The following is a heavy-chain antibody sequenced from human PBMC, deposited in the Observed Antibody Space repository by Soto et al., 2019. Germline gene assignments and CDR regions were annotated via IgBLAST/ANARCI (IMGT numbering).Heavy chain of an antibody. CDR1: GYSFTSYW. CDR2: IDPSDSYT. CDR3: VRFDPTYYFYSCGYPIFLY. J-gene: IGHJ4*02. Sequence: GESLKISCKGSGYSFTSYWISWVRQMPEKGLEWMGRIDPSDSYTNYSPSFQGHVTISADKSISTAYLQWSSLKASDTAMYYFVRFDPTYYFYSCGYPIFLYWCQTPLVSVFS. V-gene: IGHV5-10-1*01. D-gene: IGHD3-22*01.